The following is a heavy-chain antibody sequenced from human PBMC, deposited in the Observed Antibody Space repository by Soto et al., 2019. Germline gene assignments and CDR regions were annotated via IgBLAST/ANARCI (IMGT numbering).Heavy chain of an antibody. J-gene: IGHJ4*02. Sequence: PSETLSLTCTVSGGSISSYYWGWIRQPPGKGLEWIGYIYYSGSTNYNPSLKSRVTISVDTSKNQFSLKLSSVTAADTAVYYCARAFDFWSGYFDYWGQGTLVTVSS. CDR3: ARAFDFWSGYFDY. CDR2: IYYSGST. CDR1: GGSISSYY. V-gene: IGHV4-59*01. D-gene: IGHD3-3*01.